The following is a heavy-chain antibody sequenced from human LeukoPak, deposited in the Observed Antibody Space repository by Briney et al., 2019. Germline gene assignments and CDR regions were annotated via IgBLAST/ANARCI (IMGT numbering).Heavy chain of an antibody. Sequence: GGSLRLSCAASGFTFSSHAMSWVRQAPGKGLEWVSAISGSGGSTYYADSVKGRFTISRDNSKNTLYLQMNSLRAEDTAVYYCAKDGQWLYAFDIWGQGTVVTVSS. D-gene: IGHD6-19*01. CDR2: ISGSGGST. CDR1: GFTFSSHA. CDR3: AKDGQWLYAFDI. J-gene: IGHJ3*02. V-gene: IGHV3-23*01.